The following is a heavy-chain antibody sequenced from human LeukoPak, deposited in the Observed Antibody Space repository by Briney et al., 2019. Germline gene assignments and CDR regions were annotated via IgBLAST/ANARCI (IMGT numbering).Heavy chain of an antibody. Sequence: GWSLRLSCAASGFTFDDYSMHWVRQRPGKGLEWVSLLSWDGGSEYYADSVRGRFTISRDNRRGSLFLQMKSLKTEDSALYFCARDRGGNTAGFDSWGQGTLVTVSS. D-gene: IGHD4-23*01. CDR1: GFTFDDYS. CDR2: LSWDGGSE. V-gene: IGHV3-43*01. CDR3: ARDRGGNTAGFDS. J-gene: IGHJ4*02.